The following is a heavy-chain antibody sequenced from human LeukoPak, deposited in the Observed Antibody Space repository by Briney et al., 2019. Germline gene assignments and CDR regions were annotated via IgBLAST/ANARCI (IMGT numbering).Heavy chain of an antibody. Sequence: GGSLRLSCAASGFTFSSYAMSWVRQAPGKGLEWVSAISGSGGSTYYADSVKGRFTISRDNAKNSLYPQMNSLRAEDTAVYYCARRVYNSGWYIDYWGQGTLVTVSS. CDR3: ARRVYNSGWYIDY. J-gene: IGHJ4*02. CDR2: ISGSGGST. D-gene: IGHD6-19*01. CDR1: GFTFSSYA. V-gene: IGHV3-23*01.